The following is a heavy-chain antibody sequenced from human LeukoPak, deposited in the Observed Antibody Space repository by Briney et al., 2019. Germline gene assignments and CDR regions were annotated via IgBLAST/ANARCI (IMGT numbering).Heavy chain of an antibody. CDR1: GFIFSNFA. Sequence: GGSLRLSCAASGFIFSNFAMNWVRQSPGKGLEWVSYISVSGDPMYYEDSVKGRFTISRDNAKNSLYLQMDSLSAEDPAIYYCARGERYDWHYGDAFDFWGQGTLVTVSS. V-gene: IGHV3-48*04. CDR2: ISVSGDPM. CDR3: ARGERYDWHYGDAFDF. J-gene: IGHJ3*01. D-gene: IGHD1-7*01.